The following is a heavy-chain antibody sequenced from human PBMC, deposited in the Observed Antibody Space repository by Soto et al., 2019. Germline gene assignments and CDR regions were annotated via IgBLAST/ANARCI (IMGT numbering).Heavy chain of an antibody. D-gene: IGHD3-16*01. Sequence: EVQLVESGGGLVQPGGSLRLSCAASGFTFSNYWMHWVRQAPGKGLMWVSRINPDGSRTTYADSVKGRFAISRDNAKNTLYLQMNILRADDTSVYYCATVKLGSYDWFDPWCQGTLVTVSS. J-gene: IGHJ5*02. CDR2: INPDGSRT. CDR1: GFTFSNYW. CDR3: ATVKLGSYDWFDP. V-gene: IGHV3-74*01.